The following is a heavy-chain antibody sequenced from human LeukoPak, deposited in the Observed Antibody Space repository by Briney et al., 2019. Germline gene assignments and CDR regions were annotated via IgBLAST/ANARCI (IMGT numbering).Heavy chain of an antibody. V-gene: IGHV4-59*01. J-gene: IGHJ3*02. CDR2: IYYSGST. Sequence: SETLSLTCTVSGGSISSYYWSWIRQPPGKGLEWIGYIYYSGSTNYNPSLKSRVTLSVDTSKNQFSLKLSSVTAADTAVYYCARESNLFGVADDAFDIWGQGTMVTVSS. D-gene: IGHD3-3*01. CDR1: GGSISSYY. CDR3: ARESNLFGVADDAFDI.